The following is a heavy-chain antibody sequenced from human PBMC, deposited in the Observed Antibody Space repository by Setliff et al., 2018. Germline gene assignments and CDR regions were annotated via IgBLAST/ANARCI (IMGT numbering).Heavy chain of an antibody. Sequence: SETLSLTCTVSGGSISSYYWSWIRQPPGKGLEWIGYIYYSGSTNYNPSLKSRVTISVDTSKNQFSLKLSSVAAADTAVYYCARQICSGGDCYPTSFHYWGQGALVTVSS. D-gene: IGHD2-21*02. CDR1: GGSISSYY. CDR3: ARQICSGGDCYPTSFHY. J-gene: IGHJ4*02. CDR2: IYYSGST. V-gene: IGHV4-59*08.